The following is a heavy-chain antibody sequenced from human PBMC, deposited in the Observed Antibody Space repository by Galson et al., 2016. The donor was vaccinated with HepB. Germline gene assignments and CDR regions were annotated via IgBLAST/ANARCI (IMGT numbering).Heavy chain of an antibody. J-gene: IGHJ3*01. CDR1: GDSISRGGYF. D-gene: IGHD2-8*02. V-gene: IGHV4-31*03. Sequence: TLSLTCSVSGDSISRGGYFWTWIRLHPQKGLEWIGYISYIGRTTYNPSLQSRVTMSLDTSQNRFSLSLSSVTAADAAIYFCASPEPSTGRDDAFDLWGQGTMVTVSS. CDR3: ASPEPSTGRDDAFDL. CDR2: ISYIGRT.